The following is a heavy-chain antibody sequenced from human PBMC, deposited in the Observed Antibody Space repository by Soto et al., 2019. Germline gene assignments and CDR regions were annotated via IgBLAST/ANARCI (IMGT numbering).Heavy chain of an antibody. D-gene: IGHD2-2*01. CDR1: GYTFTGYY. Sequence: ASVKVSCKASGYTFTGYYMHWVRQAPGQGLEWMGWINPNSGGTNYAQKFQGWVTMTRGTSISTAYMELSRLRSDDTAVYYCARGGYCSSTSCYGRDFDYWGQGTLVTVSS. J-gene: IGHJ4*02. CDR3: ARGGYCSSTSCYGRDFDY. CDR2: INPNSGGT. V-gene: IGHV1-2*04.